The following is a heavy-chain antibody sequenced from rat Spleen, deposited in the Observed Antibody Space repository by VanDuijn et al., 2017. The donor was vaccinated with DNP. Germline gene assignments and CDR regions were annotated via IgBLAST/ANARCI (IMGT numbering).Heavy chain of an antibody. J-gene: IGHJ4*01. D-gene: IGHD1-1*01. CDR1: GFTFSDYN. CDR3: IRRTVVTGAMDA. Sequence: EVQLLESGGGLVQPGRSLKLSCAASGFTFSDYNMAWVRQAPKKGLEWVATISYDGTRTYYRASVKGRFSISRNNVQNTLDLQMNSLRSEDTATYYCIRRTVVTGAMDAWGQGTSVTVSS. V-gene: IGHV5S10*01. CDR2: ISYDGTRT.